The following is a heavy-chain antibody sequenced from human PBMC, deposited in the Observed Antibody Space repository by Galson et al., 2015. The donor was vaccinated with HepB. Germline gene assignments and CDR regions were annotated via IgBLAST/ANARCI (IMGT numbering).Heavy chain of an antibody. D-gene: IGHD2-2*01. CDR1: GYTFTSYG. CDR3: ARGGVVPAATQDPFFDY. CDR2: ISAYNGNT. J-gene: IGHJ4*02. V-gene: IGHV1-18*01. Sequence: SVKVSCKASGYTFTSYGISWVRQAPGQGLEWMGWISAYNGNTNYAQKLQGRVHMTTDTSTSTAYMELRSLRSDDTAVYYCARGGVVPAATQDPFFDYWGQGTLVTVSS.